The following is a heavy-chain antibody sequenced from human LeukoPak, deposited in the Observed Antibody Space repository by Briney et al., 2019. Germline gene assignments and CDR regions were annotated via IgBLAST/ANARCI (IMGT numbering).Heavy chain of an antibody. Sequence: SETLSLTCTVSGGSISSYYWSWIRQPPGKGLEWIGYIYYSGSINYNPSLKSRVTISVDTSKNQFSLKLSSVTAADTAVYYCAREVQQLAYYFDYWGQGTLVTVSS. J-gene: IGHJ4*02. V-gene: IGHV4-59*01. CDR2: IYYSGSI. CDR1: GGSISSYY. CDR3: AREVQQLAYYFDY. D-gene: IGHD6-13*01.